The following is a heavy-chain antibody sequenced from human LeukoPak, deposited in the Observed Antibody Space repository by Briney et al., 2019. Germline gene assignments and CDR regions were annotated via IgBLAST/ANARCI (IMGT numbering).Heavy chain of an antibody. J-gene: IGHJ4*02. CDR3: ARELAYDFWSGYYYY. Sequence: GASVKVSCKASGYTFTSYYMHCVRQAPGQGLEWMGIINPSGGSTSYAQKFQGRVTMTRDTSTSTVYMELSSLRSEDTAVYYCARELAYDFWSGYYYYWGQGTLVTVSS. D-gene: IGHD3-3*01. V-gene: IGHV1-46*01. CDR2: INPSGGST. CDR1: GYTFTSYY.